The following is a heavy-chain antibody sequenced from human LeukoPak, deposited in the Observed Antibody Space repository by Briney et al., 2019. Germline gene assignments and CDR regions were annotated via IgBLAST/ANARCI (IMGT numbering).Heavy chain of an antibody. Sequence: GGSLGLSCAASGFTFSSYGMHWVRQAPGKGLEWVAFIRYDGSNKYYADSVKGRFTISRDNSKNTLYLQMNSLRAEDTAVYYCARGPSGYHNTGGQGTLVTVSS. J-gene: IGHJ4*02. CDR3: ARGPSGYHNT. V-gene: IGHV3-30*02. D-gene: IGHD5-12*01. CDR1: GFTFSSYG. CDR2: IRYDGSNK.